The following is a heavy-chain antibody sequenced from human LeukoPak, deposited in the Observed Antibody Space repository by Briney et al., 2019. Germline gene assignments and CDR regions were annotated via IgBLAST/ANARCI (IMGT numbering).Heavy chain of an antibody. J-gene: IGHJ3*02. CDR2: ISGSGGST. V-gene: IGHV3-23*01. CDR3: AKTGSLVVDAFDI. D-gene: IGHD2-15*01. Sequence: PGGSLRPSCAPSTFTLSSDAMSWVRQAPGKGLEWVSAISGSGGSTYYADSVKGRFTISRDNSKNTLYLQMNSLRAEDTAVYYCAKTGSLVVDAFDIWGQGTMVTVSS. CDR1: TFTLSSDA.